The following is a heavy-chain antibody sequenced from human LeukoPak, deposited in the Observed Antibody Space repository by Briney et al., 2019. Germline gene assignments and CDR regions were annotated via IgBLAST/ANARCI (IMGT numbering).Heavy chain of an antibody. Sequence: SETLSLTCIVSGGSINGYYWGWIRQPPGKGLEWIGSIYHSGSTYYNPSLKSRVTISVDTSKNQFSLKLSSVTAADTAVYYCARVDHGGYVGYWGQGTLVTVSS. CDR1: GGSINGYY. V-gene: IGHV4-38-2*02. CDR3: ARVDHGGYVGY. J-gene: IGHJ4*02. CDR2: IYHSGST. D-gene: IGHD5-12*01.